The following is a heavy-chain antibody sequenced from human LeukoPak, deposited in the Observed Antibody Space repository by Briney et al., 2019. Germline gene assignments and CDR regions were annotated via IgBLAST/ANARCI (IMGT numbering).Heavy chain of an antibody. Sequence: PGGSLRLSCAASGFTFSSYTMHWVRQAPGKGLEWVAVISYDGSNKYYADSVKGRFTISRDNSKNTLYLQMNSLRAEDTAVYYCGGSAAHYYYMDVWGKGTTVTVSS. D-gene: IGHD2-2*01. CDR1: GFTFSSYT. CDR3: GGSAAHYYYMDV. CDR2: ISYDGSNK. J-gene: IGHJ6*03. V-gene: IGHV3-30-3*01.